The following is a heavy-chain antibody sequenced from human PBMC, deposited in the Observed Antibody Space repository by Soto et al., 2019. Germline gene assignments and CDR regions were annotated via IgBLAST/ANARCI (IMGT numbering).Heavy chain of an antibody. V-gene: IGHV1-46*01. Sequence: QVQLVQSGAEVKKPGASVKVSCKASGYTFTSYYMHWVRQAPGQGLEWMGIINPSGGSTSYAQKFRGRVTMSRDTSTSTVYMELSSLRSEDTAVYYCARDRNYDRSGYYFGICDYWGQGTLVTVSS. CDR3: ARDRNYDRSGYYFGICDY. J-gene: IGHJ4*02. D-gene: IGHD3-22*01. CDR1: GYTFTSYY. CDR2: INPSGGST.